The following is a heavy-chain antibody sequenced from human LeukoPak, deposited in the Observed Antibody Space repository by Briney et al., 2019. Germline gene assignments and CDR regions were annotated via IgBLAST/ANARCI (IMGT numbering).Heavy chain of an antibody. J-gene: IGHJ4*02. Sequence: GESLQISCKCSGYKFTSYWINWVRQRPGKGLEWMGRIDHSDSYTIYSPSCQRHVTISADKSISPAYLQWSSLKASDSAMYYCAKVLGYSYGWNYWGQGTLVTVSS. CDR1: GYKFTSYW. CDR3: AKVLGYSYGWNY. CDR2: IDHSDSYT. V-gene: IGHV5-10-1*01. D-gene: IGHD5-18*01.